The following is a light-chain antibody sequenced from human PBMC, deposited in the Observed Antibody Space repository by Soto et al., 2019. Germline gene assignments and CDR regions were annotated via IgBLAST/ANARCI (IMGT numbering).Light chain of an antibody. Sequence: IVMTQSPLSLPVTPGEPASISCRSSQSLLHSNGYNYLDWYLQKPGQSPQLLIYLGSNRASGVPDRFSGSGSGTDLTLKISRVEAEDVGVYYCMQALQTPPTFGGGTKVEIK. CDR1: QSLLHSNGYNY. V-gene: IGKV2-28*01. CDR3: MQALQTPPT. J-gene: IGKJ4*01. CDR2: LGS.